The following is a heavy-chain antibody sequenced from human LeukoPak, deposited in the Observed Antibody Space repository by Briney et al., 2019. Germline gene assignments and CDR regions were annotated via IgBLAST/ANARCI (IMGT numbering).Heavy chain of an antibody. CDR1: GYTFTGYY. V-gene: IGHV1-2*06. Sequence: WASVKVSCKASGYTFTGYYMHWVRQAPGQGLEWMGRINPNSGGTNYAQKFQGRVTMTRDTSISTAYMELSRLRSDDTAVYYCARVTYYDFWSGYYTDKYYFDYWGQGTLVTVSS. CDR2: INPNSGGT. CDR3: ARVTYYDFWSGYYTDKYYFDY. D-gene: IGHD3-3*01. J-gene: IGHJ4*02.